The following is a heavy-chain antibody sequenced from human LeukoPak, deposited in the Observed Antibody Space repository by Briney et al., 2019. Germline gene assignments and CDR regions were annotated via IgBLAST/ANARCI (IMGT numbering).Heavy chain of an antibody. CDR3: ARDIGVPAATHYFDY. J-gene: IGHJ4*02. Sequence: ASVKVSCKASGYTFTNYGISWVRQAPGQGLEWMGWISAYSGNTNSAQKLQGRVTMTTDTSTSTAYMELRSLRSDDTAVYYCARDIGVPAATHYFDYWGQGTLVTVSS. V-gene: IGHV1-18*01. CDR1: GYTFTNYG. D-gene: IGHD2-2*01. CDR2: ISAYSGNT.